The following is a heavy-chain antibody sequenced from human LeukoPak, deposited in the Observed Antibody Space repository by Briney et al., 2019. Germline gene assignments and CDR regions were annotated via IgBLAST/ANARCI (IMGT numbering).Heavy chain of an antibody. J-gene: IGHJ4*02. CDR1: GFTFDDYA. CDR3: ARGFRFAEQLEFGY. Sequence: PGGSLRLSCAASGFTFDDYAMHWVRQAPGKGLGWVSGISWNSGSIGYADSVKGRFTISRDNAKNSLYLQMNSLRAEDTAVYYCARGFRFAEQLEFGYWGQGTLVTVSS. CDR2: ISWNSGSI. V-gene: IGHV3-9*01. D-gene: IGHD6-6*01.